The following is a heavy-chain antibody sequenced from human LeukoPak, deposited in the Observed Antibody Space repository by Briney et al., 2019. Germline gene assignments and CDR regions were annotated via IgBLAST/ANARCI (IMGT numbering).Heavy chain of an antibody. CDR2: IYYSGST. CDR3: ARNGYSYGYGFDY. D-gene: IGHD5-18*01. V-gene: IGHV4-31*03. CDR1: GGSISSGGYY. J-gene: IGHJ4*02. Sequence: SETLSLTGTVSGGSISSGGYYWSWIRHHPGKGLEWIGYIYYSGSTYYNPSLKSRVTISVDTSKNQFSLKLSSVTAADTAVYYCARNGYSYGYGFDYWGQGTLVTVSS.